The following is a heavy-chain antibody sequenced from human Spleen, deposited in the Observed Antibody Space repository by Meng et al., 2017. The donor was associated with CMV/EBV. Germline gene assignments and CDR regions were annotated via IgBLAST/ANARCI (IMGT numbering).Heavy chain of an antibody. CDR3: ARTQYYYDSSGYYSAADYFDY. Sequence: SGPTLVKPTQTLTLTCTFSGFSLSTSGVGVGWIRQPPGKALEWLALIYWNDDKRYSPSLKSRLTITKDTSKNQVVLTMTNMDPVDTATYYCARTQYYYDSSGYYSAADYFDYWGQGTLVTVSS. V-gene: IGHV2-5*01. J-gene: IGHJ4*02. D-gene: IGHD3-22*01. CDR1: GFSLSTSGVG. CDR2: IYWNDDK.